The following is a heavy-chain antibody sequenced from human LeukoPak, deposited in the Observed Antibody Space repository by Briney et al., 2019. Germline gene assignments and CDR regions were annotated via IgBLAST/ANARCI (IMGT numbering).Heavy chain of an antibody. J-gene: IGHJ4*01. V-gene: IGHV4-59*08. CDR2: IYYSGST. D-gene: IGHD7-27*01. Sequence: SETLSLTCTVSGGSISNYYWSWIRQPPGKGLEWIGYIYYSGSTNYNPSLKSRVTISVDTSKNQFSLKLSSVTAADTAVYYCARGWGYFDYWGQEPWSPCPQ. CDR3: ARGWGYFDY. CDR1: GGSISNYY.